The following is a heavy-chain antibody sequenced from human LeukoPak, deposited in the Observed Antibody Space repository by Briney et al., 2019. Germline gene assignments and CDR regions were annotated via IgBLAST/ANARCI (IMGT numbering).Heavy chain of an antibody. Sequence: GGSLRLSCAASGFIFEDYTMHWVRQAPGKGLEWVSLISWDAGSTFYADSVKSRFTISRDNSKNSLYLQMNSLRTEDTALYYCAKHREVATIRGYYFDYWGQGTLVTVSS. J-gene: IGHJ4*02. D-gene: IGHD5-24*01. CDR1: GFIFEDYT. CDR3: AKHREVATIRGYYFDY. CDR2: ISWDAGST. V-gene: IGHV3-43*01.